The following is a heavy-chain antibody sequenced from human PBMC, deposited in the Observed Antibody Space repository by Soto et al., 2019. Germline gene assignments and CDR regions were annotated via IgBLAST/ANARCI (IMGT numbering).Heavy chain of an antibody. CDR1: GFTFTSSA. D-gene: IGHD6-13*01. CDR2: IIVDSGNT. J-gene: IGHJ4*02. Sequence: ASVKVSCKASGFTFTSSAVQWVRQARGQGLEWMGWIIVDSGNTNYAQKFQDRVTMTRDTSISTAYMELSRLRSDDTAVHYCAREGYSSSWYNFDYWGQGTLVTVSS. V-gene: IGHV1-58*01. CDR3: AREGYSSSWYNFDY.